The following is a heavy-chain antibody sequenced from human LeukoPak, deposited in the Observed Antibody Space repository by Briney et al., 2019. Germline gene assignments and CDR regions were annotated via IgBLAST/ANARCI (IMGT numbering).Heavy chain of an antibody. D-gene: IGHD6-13*01. V-gene: IGHV4-38-2*02. J-gene: IGHJ4*02. CDR1: GYSISSGYY. CDR3: ARGLAAAGTADY. Sequence: PSETLSLTCTVSGYSISSGYYWGWIRQSPGKGLEWIGSIYHSGSTYYNPSLKSRVTISVDTSKNQFSLKLSSVTAADTAVYYCARGLAAAGTADYWGQGTLVTVSS. CDR2: IYHSGST.